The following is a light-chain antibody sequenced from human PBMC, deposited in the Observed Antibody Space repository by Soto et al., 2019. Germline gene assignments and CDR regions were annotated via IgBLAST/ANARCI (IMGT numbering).Light chain of an antibody. CDR1: SSNIGAGYD. Sequence: QSVLTQPPSVSGAPGQRVTISCTGSSSNIGAGYDVHWYQQLPGTAPKLLIYDNSNRPSGVPDRFSASKSGTSASLAITGRQAEDEADYYCQSYDASLRGHVFGAGTKVTVL. CDR2: DNS. V-gene: IGLV1-40*01. CDR3: QSYDASLRGHV. J-gene: IGLJ1*01.